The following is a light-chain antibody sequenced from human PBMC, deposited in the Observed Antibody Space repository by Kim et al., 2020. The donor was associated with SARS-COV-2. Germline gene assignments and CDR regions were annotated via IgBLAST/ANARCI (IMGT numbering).Light chain of an antibody. CDR1: QSISSL. CDR3: QQSYHPPIT. Sequence: DIQMTQSPSSLSASVGDRVTITCRASQSISSLLNWYQQKPGKAPNLLIYGASSLQSGVPSRFSGAGSGTDFTLTISSLQPEDFATYYCQQSYHPPITFGQGTRLEIK. J-gene: IGKJ5*01. CDR2: GAS. V-gene: IGKV1-39*01.